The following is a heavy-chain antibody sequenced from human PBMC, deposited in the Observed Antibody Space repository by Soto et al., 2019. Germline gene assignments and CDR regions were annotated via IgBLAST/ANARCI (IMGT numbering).Heavy chain of an antibody. V-gene: IGHV5-51*01. J-gene: IGHJ6*02. CDR3: ARVGRVGGYNYNYYYYGMDV. CDR2: IYPGDSDT. D-gene: IGHD5-12*01. CDR1: GYSFTSYW. Sequence: PGESLKISCKGSGYSFTSYWIGWVRQMPGKGLEWMGIIYPGDSDTRYSPSFQGQVTISADKSISTAYLQWSSLKASDTAMYYCARVGRVGGYNYNYYYYGMDVWGQGTTVTVSS.